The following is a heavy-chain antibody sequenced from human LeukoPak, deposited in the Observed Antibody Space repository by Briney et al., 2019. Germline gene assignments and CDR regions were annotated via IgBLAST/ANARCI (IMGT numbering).Heavy chain of an antibody. V-gene: IGHV3-48*03. CDR1: GFTFSSYE. CDR3: ARGGSALYYFDY. Sequence: PGGSLRLSCAASGFTFSSYEMNWVRQAPGKGLEWVSYISSSGSTIYYADSVKGRFTISRDNAKNSLYLQMNSLRAEDTAVYYCARGGSALYYFDYWGQGTLVTVSS. CDR2: ISSSGSTI. D-gene: IGHD2-15*01. J-gene: IGHJ4*02.